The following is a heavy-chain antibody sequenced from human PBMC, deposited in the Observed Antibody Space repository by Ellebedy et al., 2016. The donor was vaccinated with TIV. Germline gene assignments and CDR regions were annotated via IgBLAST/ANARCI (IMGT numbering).Heavy chain of an antibody. J-gene: IGHJ4*02. CDR1: EFTFSSRW. V-gene: IGHV3-7*01. CDR3: ARGTSPWETSTGQY. CDR2: IEQYGSGK. D-gene: IGHD1-26*01. Sequence: GESLKISCAASEFTFSSRWMSWVRQAPGKGLEWVANIEQYGSGKYYVDSVKGRFTISRDDAKNLLYLQLNTLRAGDTALYYCARGTSPWETSTGQYWGRGTLVTVSS.